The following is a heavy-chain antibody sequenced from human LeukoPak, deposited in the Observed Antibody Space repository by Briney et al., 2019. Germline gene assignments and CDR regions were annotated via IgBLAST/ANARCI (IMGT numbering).Heavy chain of an antibody. V-gene: IGHV3-30*02. J-gene: IGHJ4*02. CDR3: AKDHSNALLRFGEVIRKSRDGYFDY. CDR1: GFTFSSYG. D-gene: IGHD3-10*01. Sequence: WGSLSLSCAASGFTFSSYGMHWVRQAPGKGLEWVAFIRYDGSNKYYADSVKGRFTISTDNSKNTLYLQMNSLIPEDTAVYYCAKDHSNALLRFGEVIRKSRDGYFDYWGQGTLVTVSP. CDR2: IRYDGSNK.